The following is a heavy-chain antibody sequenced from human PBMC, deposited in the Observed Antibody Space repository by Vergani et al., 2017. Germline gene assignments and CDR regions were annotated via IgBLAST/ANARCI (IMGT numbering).Heavy chain of an antibody. CDR3: ARHRRQWDLVRSHTYYMDV. D-gene: IGHD1-26*01. CDR2: IYPGDSDT. J-gene: IGHJ6*03. V-gene: IGHV5-51*01. Sequence: EVPLVQSGAEVKKPGESLKISCTGSGYSFSNYWIGWVRQLPGKGLEWMGIIYPGDSDTSYSPSFQGLVTFSADKSISTAYLQGSSLQASDTAMYYCARHRRQWDLVRSHTYYMDVWGKGTTVTVSS. CDR1: GYSFSNYW.